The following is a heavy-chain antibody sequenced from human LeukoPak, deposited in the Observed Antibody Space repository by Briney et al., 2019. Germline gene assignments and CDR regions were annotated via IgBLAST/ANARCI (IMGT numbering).Heavy chain of an antibody. CDR2: ISSDGSTT. J-gene: IGHJ4*02. CDR3: ARRVGSSESSYYFDY. CDR1: GFTFNIYW. V-gene: IGHV3-74*01. Sequence: GGSLRLSCAASGFTFNIYWMHWVRQAPGKGLVWVSLISSDGSTTSYADSVKGRFTISRDNAKNTVYLQMNSLRVEDTAVYYCARRVGSSESSYYFDYWGQGTLVTVSS. D-gene: IGHD3-22*01.